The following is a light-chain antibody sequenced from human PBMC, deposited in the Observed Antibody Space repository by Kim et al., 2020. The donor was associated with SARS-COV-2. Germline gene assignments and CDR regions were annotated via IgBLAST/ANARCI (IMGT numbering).Light chain of an antibody. J-gene: IGLJ3*02. CDR3: AAWDDSLSGV. CDR1: SSNIGLNF. V-gene: IGLV1-47*01. CDR2: RNN. Sequence: QSVLTQPPSASGTPGQRVTISCSGSSSNIGLNFVYWYQQLPGTAPKLLIYRNNQRPSGVPDRFSGSKSGTSASLVISGLRSEDEADYYCAAWDDSLSGVFGGGTKVTVL.